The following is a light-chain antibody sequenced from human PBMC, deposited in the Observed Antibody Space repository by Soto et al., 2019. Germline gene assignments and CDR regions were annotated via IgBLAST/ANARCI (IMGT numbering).Light chain of an antibody. CDR3: QQYGSSST. J-gene: IGKJ5*01. V-gene: IGKV1-39*01. CDR2: VAS. Sequence: DIHMSQSPSSLSASVGYSLTITCRASQYISTYLNWYQQKPGKAPKLLIYVASNLQSGVPSRLSGGGSGTDFTLTISRLEPDDFAVYYCQQYGSSSTFGQGTRLEIK. CDR1: QYISTY.